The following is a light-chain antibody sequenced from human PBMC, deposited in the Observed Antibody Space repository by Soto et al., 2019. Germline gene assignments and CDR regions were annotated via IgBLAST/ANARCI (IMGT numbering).Light chain of an antibody. J-gene: IGKJ1*01. V-gene: IGKV1-9*01. CDR1: QAMSSS. Sequence: DIQLTQSPSFLSASVGDRVTITCRASQAMSSSLAWYQQKPAQAPKLLIYASSTLQSGVPSRFSGSGSGTEFTLTISSLQPEDFATYYCQQSYSAPQTFGQGTKVEI. CDR2: ASS. CDR3: QQSYSAPQT.